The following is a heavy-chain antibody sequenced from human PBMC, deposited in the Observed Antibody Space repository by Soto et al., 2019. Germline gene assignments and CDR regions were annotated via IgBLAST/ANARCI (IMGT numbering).Heavy chain of an antibody. D-gene: IGHD5-18*01. J-gene: IGHJ5*02. Sequence: SETLSLTCAVYGGSFSGYYWSWIRQPPGKGLEWIGEINHSGSTNYNPSLKSRVTISVDTSKNQFSLKLSSVTAADTAVYYCARAQVWYSYGYWFDPWGQGTLVTVSS. CDR1: GGSFSGYY. CDR3: ARAQVWYSYGYWFDP. V-gene: IGHV4-34*01. CDR2: INHSGST.